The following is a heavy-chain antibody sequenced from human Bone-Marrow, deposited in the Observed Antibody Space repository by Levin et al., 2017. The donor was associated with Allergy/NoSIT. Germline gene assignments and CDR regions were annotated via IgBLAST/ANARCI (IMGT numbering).Heavy chain of an antibody. D-gene: IGHD4-17*01. Sequence: GESLKISCAASGFTFSAYPMHWVRQAPGKGLEWVAVISYEGSNKYYADSVKGRFTISRDDSKRTLYLQMNSLRGEDTAVYYCARELGSTDDYWGQGTLVTVSS. V-gene: IGHV3-30-3*01. CDR3: ARELGSTDDY. J-gene: IGHJ4*02. CDR2: ISYEGSNK. CDR1: GFTFSAYP.